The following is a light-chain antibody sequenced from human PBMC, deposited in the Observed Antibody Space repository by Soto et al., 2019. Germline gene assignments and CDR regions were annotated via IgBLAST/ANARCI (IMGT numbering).Light chain of an antibody. V-gene: IGKV1-39*01. J-gene: IGKJ1*01. CDR3: QQTYTLPRT. CDR2: TTS. CDR1: QTVSKF. Sequence: DIQMTQSPSSLSASVGDRVTIACRASQTVSKFVNWYKQKPGEVPALLIFTTSTLYSGVPSRFSGSGSGTDFTLTINGLQPEDFATYYCQQTYTLPRTFAQGTKVE.